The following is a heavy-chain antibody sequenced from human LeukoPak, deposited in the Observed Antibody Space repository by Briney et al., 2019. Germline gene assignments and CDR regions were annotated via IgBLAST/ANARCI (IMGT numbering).Heavy chain of an antibody. CDR2: ISAYNGNT. Sequence: ASVKVSCKASGYTFTSYGISWVRQAPGQGLEWMGWISAYNGNTNYAQKLQGRVTMTTDTSTSTAYMELRSLRSDDTAVYYCAREMATILSLPYYYYYGMDVWGQGTTVTVSS. V-gene: IGHV1-18*01. J-gene: IGHJ6*02. D-gene: IGHD5-12*01. CDR1: GYTFTSYG. CDR3: AREMATILSLPYYYYYGMDV.